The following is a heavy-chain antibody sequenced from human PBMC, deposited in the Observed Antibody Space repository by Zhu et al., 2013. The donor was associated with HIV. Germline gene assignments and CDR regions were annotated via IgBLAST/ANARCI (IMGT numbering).Heavy chain of an antibody. V-gene: IGHV1-46*01. Sequence: QVQLVQSGAEVKKPGASVKVSCKASGYTFTSYYMHWVRQAPGQGLEWMGIINPSGGSTTYAQKFQGRVIMTTDTSTRAAYLELGSLRSDDSAVYYCARVRSLSGAFDLWGQGTMVTVSS. CDR1: GYTFTSYY. CDR3: ARVRSLSGAFDL. J-gene: IGHJ3*01. D-gene: IGHD3-10*01. CDR2: INPSGGST.